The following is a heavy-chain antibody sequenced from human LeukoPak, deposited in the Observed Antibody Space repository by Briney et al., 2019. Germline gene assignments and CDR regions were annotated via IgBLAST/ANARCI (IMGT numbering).Heavy chain of an antibody. Sequence: SETLSLTCAVSGGPFSGFFWSWIRQAPGRGLEWIAEVSHGGTSNYNPSPKSRITISVDTSKSQFSLKLTSVTAADTAVYYCARGIFYGGRKQYIWFDLRAQGTLVTVSS. D-gene: IGHD2/OR15-2a*01. V-gene: IGHV4-34*01. J-gene: IGHJ5*02. CDR2: VSHGGTS. CDR3: ARGIFYGGRKQYIWFDL. CDR1: GGPFSGFF.